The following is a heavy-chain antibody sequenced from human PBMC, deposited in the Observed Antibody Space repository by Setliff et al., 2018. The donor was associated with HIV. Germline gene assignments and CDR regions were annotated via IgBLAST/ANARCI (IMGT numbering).Heavy chain of an antibody. D-gene: IGHD3-10*01. Sequence: PSETLSLTCTASGGSISSGGYYWSWIRQHPGKGLEWIAYIYYSGSTYYNPSLASRVSISGATSKNQFSLKMTSVTPADTAVYFCVGVPSYYGTGTLWVWGKGITVTVSS. CDR2: IYYSGST. J-gene: IGHJ6*04. CDR1: GGSISSGGYY. V-gene: IGHV4-31*03. CDR3: VGVPSYYGTGTLWV.